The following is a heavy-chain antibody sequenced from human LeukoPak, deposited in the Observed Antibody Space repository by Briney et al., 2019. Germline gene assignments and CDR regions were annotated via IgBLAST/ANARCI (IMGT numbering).Heavy chain of an antibody. Sequence: PSETLSLTFTVSGGSISKQYWTWVRQSAGKGLEWIGRIYGDGTITYNPSLKSRVTMSLDTSKNQFSLRLTSVTAADTAMYYCTRDSGTTGEVKFDPWGQGTLVTVSS. CDR1: GGSISKQY. CDR3: TRDSGTTGEVKFDP. J-gene: IGHJ5*02. D-gene: IGHD3-10*01. CDR2: IYGDGTI. V-gene: IGHV4-4*07.